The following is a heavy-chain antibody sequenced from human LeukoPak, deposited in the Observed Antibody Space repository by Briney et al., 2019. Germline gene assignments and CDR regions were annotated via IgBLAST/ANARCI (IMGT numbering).Heavy chain of an antibody. CDR2: IYTSGST. Sequence: SETLSLTCTVSGVSISSYYWSWIRQPAGKGLEWIGRIYTSGSTNYNPSLKSRVTMSVDTSKNQFSLKLSPVTAADTAVYYCARGGRYYYDSSGYRDAFDIWGQGTMVTVSS. J-gene: IGHJ3*02. D-gene: IGHD3-22*01. V-gene: IGHV4-4*07. CDR3: ARGGRYYYDSSGYRDAFDI. CDR1: GVSISSYY.